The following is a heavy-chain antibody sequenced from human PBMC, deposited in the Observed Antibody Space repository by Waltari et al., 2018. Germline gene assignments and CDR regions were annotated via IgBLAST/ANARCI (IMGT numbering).Heavy chain of an antibody. CDR2: IWYDGSNK. V-gene: IGHV3-33*01. D-gene: IGHD3-16*01. Sequence: CAASGFTLTCDGMHSLRQAQGKGLEWVSVIWYDGSNKYYADSVMGRFSISRDNSKNTLYLQMNSLRAEDTAVYYCARELRGCYVDYWGQGTLVTVSS. CDR1: GFTLTCDG. J-gene: IGHJ4*02. CDR3: ARELRGCYVDY.